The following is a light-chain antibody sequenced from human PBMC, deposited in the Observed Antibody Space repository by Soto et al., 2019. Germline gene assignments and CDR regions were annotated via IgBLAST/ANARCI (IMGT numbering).Light chain of an antibody. CDR3: QQYGSSLRT. CDR1: QSVGGNY. Sequence: EIVLTQSPGTLSLSPGERATLSCRASQSVGGNYLAWYQQKPGQAPRLLVYAASTRATGIPDRFSGSGSEPDFSLTISRLEPEDFAVYYCQQYGSSLRTFGQGTKLEIK. J-gene: IGKJ2*01. CDR2: AAS. V-gene: IGKV3-20*01.